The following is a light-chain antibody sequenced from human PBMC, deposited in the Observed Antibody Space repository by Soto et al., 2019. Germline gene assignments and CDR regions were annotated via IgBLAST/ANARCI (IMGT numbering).Light chain of an antibody. Sequence: EIMLTQSPGTLSLSPGETATLSCRASQSVSSSYLAWYHQKPGQAPRLLIYGASSRATGIPDRFSGSGSGTDFTLTISRLEPEDFAVYYCQQYGSSPGTFGQGTKVDIK. CDR2: GAS. CDR3: QQYGSSPGT. CDR1: QSVSSSY. V-gene: IGKV3-20*01. J-gene: IGKJ1*01.